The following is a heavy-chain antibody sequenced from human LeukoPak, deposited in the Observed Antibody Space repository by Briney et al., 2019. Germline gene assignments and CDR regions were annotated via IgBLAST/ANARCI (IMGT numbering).Heavy chain of an antibody. CDR1: GYTFTGCY. V-gene: IGHV1-2*02. CDR3: ATNQIYGSGSLNWFDP. CDR2: INPNSGGT. D-gene: IGHD3-10*01. J-gene: IGHJ5*02. Sequence: ASVKVSCKASGYTFTGCYMHWVRQAPGQGLEWMGWINPNSGGTNYAQKFQGRVTMTRDTSISTAYMELSRLRSDDTAVYYCATNQIYGSGSLNWFDPWGQGTLVTVTS.